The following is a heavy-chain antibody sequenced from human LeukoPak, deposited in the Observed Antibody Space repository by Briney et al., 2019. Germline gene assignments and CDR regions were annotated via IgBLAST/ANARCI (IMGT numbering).Heavy chain of an antibody. Sequence: SETLSLTFTVSGGSISSSSYYWGWIRQPPGKGLEWIGSIYYSGSTNYNPSLKSRVTISVDTSKNQFSLKLSSVTAADTAVYYCARVSCGGDCHLGYFYFGLDVWGQGATVTVSS. V-gene: IGHV4-39*07. D-gene: IGHD2-21*01. CDR1: GGSISSSSYY. J-gene: IGHJ6*02. CDR3: ARVSCGGDCHLGYFYFGLDV. CDR2: IYYSGST.